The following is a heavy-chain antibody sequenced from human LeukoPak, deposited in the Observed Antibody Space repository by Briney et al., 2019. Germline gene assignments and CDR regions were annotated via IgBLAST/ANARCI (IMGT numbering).Heavy chain of an antibody. CDR3: ARNNWSTYYYYYYMDV. Sequence: SETLSLTCAVSGYSISSGYYWGWIRQPPGKGLEWIGSIYHSGSTYYNPSLKSRVTISVGTSKNQFSLKLSSVTAADTAVYYCARNNWSTYYYYYYMDVWGKGTTVTVSS. CDR1: GYSISSGYY. V-gene: IGHV4-38-2*01. CDR2: IYHSGST. J-gene: IGHJ6*03. D-gene: IGHD1-1*01.